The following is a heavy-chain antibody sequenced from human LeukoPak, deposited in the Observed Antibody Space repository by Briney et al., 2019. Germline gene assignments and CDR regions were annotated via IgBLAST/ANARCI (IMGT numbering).Heavy chain of an antibody. D-gene: IGHD3-3*01. CDR3: ARVTDFWSGWNAFDI. CDR1: GGSVSSGSYY. J-gene: IGHJ3*02. V-gene: IGHV4-61*02. Sequence: PSETLSLTCTVSGGSVSSGSYYWSWIRQPAGKGLEWIGRIYTSGITNYNPSLKSRVTISVDTSKNQFSLKLSSATAADTAVYYCARVTDFWSGWNAFDIWGQGTMVTVSS. CDR2: IYTSGIT.